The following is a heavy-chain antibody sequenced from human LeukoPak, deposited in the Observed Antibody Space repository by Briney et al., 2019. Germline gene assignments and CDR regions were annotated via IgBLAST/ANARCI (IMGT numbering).Heavy chain of an antibody. Sequence: PSETLSLTCTVSGGSISSGDYYWSWIRQPPGKGLEWIGYIYYSGSTYYNPSLKSRVTISVDTSKNQFSLKLSSVTAADTAVYYCARVRRLGYCSSTSCYADWFDPWGQGTLVTVSS. CDR2: IYYSGST. J-gene: IGHJ5*02. CDR3: ARVRRLGYCSSTSCYADWFDP. D-gene: IGHD2-2*01. CDR1: GGSISSGDYY. V-gene: IGHV4-30-4*08.